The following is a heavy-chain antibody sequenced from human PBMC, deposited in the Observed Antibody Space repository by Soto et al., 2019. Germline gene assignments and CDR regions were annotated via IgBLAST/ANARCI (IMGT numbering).Heavy chain of an antibody. CDR2: ITPYNGKT. Sequence: GASVKVSCKASGFTFITYGISWVRQAPGQGLERMGWITPYNGKTNYAQEVQDRVTMTTDTSTGTAYLELRSLRSDDSGVYYCARDTSHYFDHWGQGTWVTVSS. CDR3: ARDTSHYFDH. J-gene: IGHJ4*02. V-gene: IGHV1-18*01. D-gene: IGHD2-2*01. CDR1: GFTFITYG.